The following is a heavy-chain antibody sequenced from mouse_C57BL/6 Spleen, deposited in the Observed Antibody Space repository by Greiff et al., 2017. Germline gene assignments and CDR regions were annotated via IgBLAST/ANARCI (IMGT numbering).Heavy chain of an antibody. J-gene: IGHJ3*01. V-gene: IGHV1-52*01. CDR3: ARSGPDPRGFAY. D-gene: IGHD4-1*01. CDR2: IDPSDSET. Sequence: QVQLQQPGAELVRPGSSVKLSCKASGYTFTSYWMHWVKQRPIQGLEWIGNIDPSDSETHYNQHFKDKATMTVDKSSSPAYMQLSSLPSDDSAVYYCARSGPDPRGFAYWGQGTLVTVSA. CDR1: GYTFTSYW.